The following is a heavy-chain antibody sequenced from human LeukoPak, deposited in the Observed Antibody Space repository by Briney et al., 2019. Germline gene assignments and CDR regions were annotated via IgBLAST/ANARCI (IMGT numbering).Heavy chain of an antibody. CDR3: ARVPAAYPYCGGDCYSTYFDY. D-gene: IGHD2-21*01. V-gene: IGHV4-30-4*08. CDR1: GGSISSGDYY. CDR2: IYYSGST. J-gene: IGHJ4*02. Sequence: PSQTLSLTCTVSGGSISSGDYYWSWIRQPPGKGLEWIGYIYYSGSTYYNPSLKSRVTISVDTSKNQFSLKLSSVTAADTAVCYCARVPAAYPYCGGDCYSTYFDYWGQGTLVTVSS.